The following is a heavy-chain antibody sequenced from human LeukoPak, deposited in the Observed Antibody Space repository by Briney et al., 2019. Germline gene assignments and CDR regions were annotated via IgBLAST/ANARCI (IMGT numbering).Heavy chain of an antibody. J-gene: IGHJ4*02. CDR2: IIPIFGTA. CDR1: GGTFSSYA. D-gene: IGHD2-15*01. CDR3: ARGYCSGGSCYWPFDY. V-gene: IGHV1-69*13. Sequence: SVKVSCKASGGTFSSYAISWVRQAPGQGLEWMGGIIPIFGTANYAQKFQCRVTITADESTSTAYMELSSLRSEDTAVYYCARGYCSGGSCYWPFDYWGQGTLVTVSS.